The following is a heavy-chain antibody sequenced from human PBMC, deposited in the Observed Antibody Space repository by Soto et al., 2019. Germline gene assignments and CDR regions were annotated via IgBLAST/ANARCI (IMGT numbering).Heavy chain of an antibody. J-gene: IGHJ4*02. CDR2: LYYSGST. Sequence: QVHLQESGPGLVKPSQTLSLTCTVSGGSISSGAYYWSWVRQPPGKGLEWIGYLYYSGSTSYTPSFKRRVTISVDTSKQQFSLKLSSVTDTDTAVYYCARANYGETYYFDYWGQGTLVNVSS. V-gene: IGHV4-30-4*01. CDR1: GGSISSGAYY. CDR3: ARANYGETYYFDY. D-gene: IGHD4-17*01.